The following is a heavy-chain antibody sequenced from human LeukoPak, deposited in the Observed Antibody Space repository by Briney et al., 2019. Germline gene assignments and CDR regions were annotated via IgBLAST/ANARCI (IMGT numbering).Heavy chain of an antibody. V-gene: IGHV4-38-2*02. CDR1: GYSISSGYY. D-gene: IGHD2-15*01. Sequence: SETLSLTCTVSGYSISSGYYWGWIRQSPGKGLEWIGSIYHTGDTYYNPSVRSRVTISVDTSKNHFSLKVNSVTAADTAVYYCAAIQGSFDYWGQGTLVTVSS. J-gene: IGHJ4*02. CDR2: IYHTGDT. CDR3: AAIQGSFDY.